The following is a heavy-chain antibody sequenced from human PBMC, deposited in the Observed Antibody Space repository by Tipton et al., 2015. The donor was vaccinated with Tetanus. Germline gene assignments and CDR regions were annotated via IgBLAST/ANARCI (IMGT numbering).Heavy chain of an antibody. CDR3: AREFGGSSGWYGPFDY. CDR1: GFTFSNYG. D-gene: IGHD6-19*01. J-gene: IGHJ4*02. CDR2: IWYDGSNK. V-gene: IGHV3-33*01. Sequence: SLRLSCAASGFTFSNYGMHWVRQAPGKGLEWVAVIWYDGSNKYYADSVKGRFTISRDNSKNTLYLQMNSLRAEDTAVYYCAREFGGSSGWYGPFDYWGQGTLVTVSS.